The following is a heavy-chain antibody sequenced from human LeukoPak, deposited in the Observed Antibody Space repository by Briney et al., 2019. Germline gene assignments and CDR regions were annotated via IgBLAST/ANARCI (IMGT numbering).Heavy chain of an antibody. CDR3: ARDRPSYCYDSSGYYPYYFDY. CDR2: IKQDGSEK. V-gene: IGHV3-7*01. J-gene: IGHJ4*02. CDR1: GFTFSSYW. Sequence: GGSLRLSCAASGFTFSSYWMSWVRQAPGKGLEWVANIKQDGSEKYYVDSVKGRFTISRDNAKNSLYLQMNSLRAEDTAVYYCARDRPSYCYDSSGYYPYYFDYWGQGTLVTVSS. D-gene: IGHD3-22*01.